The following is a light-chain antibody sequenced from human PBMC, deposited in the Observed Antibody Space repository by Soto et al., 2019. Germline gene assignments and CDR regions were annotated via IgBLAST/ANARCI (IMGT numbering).Light chain of an antibody. V-gene: IGLV2-23*01. J-gene: IGLJ3*02. Sequence: QSALTQPASVSGSPGQSITISCTGTSSDVVSYNLVSWYQQHPGKAPKLMIYEGSKRPSGVSNRFSGSKSGNTASLTISGLQAEDEADYYCCSYAGSPWVFGGGTKLTVL. CDR1: SSDVVSYNL. CDR2: EGS. CDR3: CSYAGSPWV.